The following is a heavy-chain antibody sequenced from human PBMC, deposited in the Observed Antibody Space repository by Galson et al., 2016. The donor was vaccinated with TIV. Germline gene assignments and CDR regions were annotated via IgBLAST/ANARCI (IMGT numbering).Heavy chain of an antibody. CDR3: AKEENSGYYPNDAFDI. Sequence: SLRLSCAASGFTFSSYDMHWVRQAPGKGLEWVAVISYDGSHKHYAGSVKGRFTISSDNSKTTLDLQMNSLGAEDTAVYYCAKEENSGYYPNDAFDIWGQGTMVTVSS. CDR2: ISYDGSHK. CDR1: GFTFSSYD. V-gene: IGHV3-30*18. D-gene: IGHD3-22*01. J-gene: IGHJ3*02.